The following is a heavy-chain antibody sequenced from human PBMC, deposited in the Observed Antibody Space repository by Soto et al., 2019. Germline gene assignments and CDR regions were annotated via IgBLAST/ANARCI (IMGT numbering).Heavy chain of an antibody. CDR1: GFTFSSYE. V-gene: IGHV3-48*03. D-gene: IGHD3-22*01. Sequence: EVPLVESGGDLVQPGGSLRLSCAASGFTFSSYEMMWVRQAPGKGLEWVAFIHNSRGTTYYADSVKGRFTISRDNAQNSLYLQRSSLRAEDTAVYYCATSLSGYYYSYWGQGTLVTVSS. CDR2: IHNSRGTT. CDR3: ATSLSGYYYSY. J-gene: IGHJ4*02.